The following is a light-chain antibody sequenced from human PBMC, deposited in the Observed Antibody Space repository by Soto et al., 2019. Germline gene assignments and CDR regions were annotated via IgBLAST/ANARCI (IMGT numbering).Light chain of an antibody. J-gene: IGKJ4*01. CDR2: GAS. CDR3: QQYGSSPLT. CDR1: QSVSSSY. V-gene: IGKV3-20*01. Sequence: EIVLTQSPGTLSLSPGERATLSCRASQSVSSSYLAWYQQKPGQAPRLLIYGASRRATGFPDRFSGSGSGTDFTITISRLEPEDFAVYYCQQYGSSPLTFGGGTKVEIK.